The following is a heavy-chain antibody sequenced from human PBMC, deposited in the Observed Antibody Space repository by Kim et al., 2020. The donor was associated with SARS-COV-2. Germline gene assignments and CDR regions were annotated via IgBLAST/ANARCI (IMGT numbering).Heavy chain of an antibody. D-gene: IGHD1-26*01. CDR2: IWYDGSNK. Sequence: GGSLRLSCAASGFTFSSYGMHWVRQAPGKGLEWVAVIWYDGSNKYYADSVKGRFTISRDNSKNTLYLQMNSLRAEDTAVYYCARDLGVAWCGGYPIYYWGQGTLVTVSS. CDR3: ARDLGVAWCGGYPIYY. CDR1: GFTFSSYG. V-gene: IGHV3-33*01. J-gene: IGHJ4*02.